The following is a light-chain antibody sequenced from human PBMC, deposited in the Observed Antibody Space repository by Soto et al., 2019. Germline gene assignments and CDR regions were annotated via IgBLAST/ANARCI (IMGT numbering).Light chain of an antibody. V-gene: IGLV1-47*01. CDR1: SSNIGSNY. J-gene: IGLJ3*02. CDR3: VGWDDSLSGWV. Sequence: QLVLTQPPSASGTPGQRVTISCSGSSSNIGSNYVYWYQQLPGTAPKVLIYKNNQRPSGVPDRFSGSKSGTSASLAISGLRSEDEADYFCVGWDDSLSGWVFGGGTQLTVL. CDR2: KNN.